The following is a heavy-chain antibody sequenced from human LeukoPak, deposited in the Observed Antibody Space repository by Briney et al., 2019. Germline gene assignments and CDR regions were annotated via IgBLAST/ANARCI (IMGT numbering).Heavy chain of an antibody. CDR2: ISHDGMNA. J-gene: IGHJ5*02. D-gene: IGHD6-19*01. Sequence: PGGSLRLSCAASGLHFSDTAMSWVRQAPGKGLDWVSAISHDGMNAYYADSVKGRFTISRDNSKKTVSLEMSSLTAADTGVYYCAKDGAQYSSGPECDPRGQGALVTVSP. CDR1: GLHFSDTA. V-gene: IGHV3-23*01. CDR3: AKDGAQYSSGPECDP.